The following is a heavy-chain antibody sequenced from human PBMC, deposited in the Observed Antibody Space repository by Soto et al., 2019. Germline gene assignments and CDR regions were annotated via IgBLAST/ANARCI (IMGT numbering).Heavy chain of an antibody. CDR2: IIPIFGTA. V-gene: IGHV1-69*13. D-gene: IGHD5-18*01. CDR3: ASGGIDGSSYGNDAFDI. Sequence: SVKVSCTASGGTFISYAVIWVRQAPGQGLEWMGGIIPIFGTANYAQKFQGRVTITADESTSTAYMELSSLRSEDTAVYYCASGGIDGSSYGNDAFDIWGQGTMVTVSS. J-gene: IGHJ3*02. CDR1: GGTFISYA.